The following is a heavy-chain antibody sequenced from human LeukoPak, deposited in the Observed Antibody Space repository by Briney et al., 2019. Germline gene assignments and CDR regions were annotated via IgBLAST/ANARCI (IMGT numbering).Heavy chain of an antibody. V-gene: IGHV1-2*02. CDR3: ARDYQRDACDY. Sequence: ASVKVSCKASCYTFTSYGISWGRQAPGQGLEWMGWINPNSGFTDYAQKFQGRVTTTRDKYISTAYMELSRLSSDDTAVYYCARDYQRDACDYWGQGTLVRVSS. CDR1: CYTFTSYG. D-gene: IGHD5-24*01. CDR2: INPNSGFT. J-gene: IGHJ4*02.